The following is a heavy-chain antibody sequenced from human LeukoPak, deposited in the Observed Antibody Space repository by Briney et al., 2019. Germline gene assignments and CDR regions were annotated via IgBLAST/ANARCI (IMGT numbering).Heavy chain of an antibody. CDR3: ARGGLTFGGH. CDR1: GASISSSNW. V-gene: IGHV4-4*02. CDR2: MYHSGSF. Sequence: PSGTLSLTCIVSGASISSSNWWSWVRQSPGKGLEWIGEMYHSGSFNYNPSLKSRITMSVDKPKNQFSLKLSSVTAADTAVYYCARGGLTFGGHWGQGTLVTVSS. D-gene: IGHD3-10*01. J-gene: IGHJ4*02.